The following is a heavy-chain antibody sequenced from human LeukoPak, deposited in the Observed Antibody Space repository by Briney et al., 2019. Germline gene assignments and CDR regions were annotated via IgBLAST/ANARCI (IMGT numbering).Heavy chain of an antibody. CDR3: AREGGSYYERYFDY. V-gene: IGHV1-46*01. D-gene: IGHD1-26*01. Sequence: ASVKVSCKASGYTFTSYHMHWVRQAPGQGLEGMGIINPSGGSTSYAQQFQGRVTMTRDMSTSTVYMELSSLRSEDTAVYYCAREGGSYYERYFDYWGQGTLVTVSS. CDR1: GYTFTSYH. J-gene: IGHJ4*02. CDR2: INPSGGST.